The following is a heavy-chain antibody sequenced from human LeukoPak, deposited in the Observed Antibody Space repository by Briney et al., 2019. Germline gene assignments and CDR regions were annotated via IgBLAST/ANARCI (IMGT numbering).Heavy chain of an antibody. D-gene: IGHD6-19*01. CDR3: ARALAVAAYFDY. V-gene: IGHV4-4*07. CDR2: INTSGST. J-gene: IGHJ4*02. Sequence: SETLSLTCAVSGVSISSYYWSWIRQPPGKGLEWIGRINTSGSTNYYPSLKSRVTMPVDTSKNQFSLKLSSVTAADTAVYYCARALAVAAYFDYWGQGTLVTVSS. CDR1: GVSISSYY.